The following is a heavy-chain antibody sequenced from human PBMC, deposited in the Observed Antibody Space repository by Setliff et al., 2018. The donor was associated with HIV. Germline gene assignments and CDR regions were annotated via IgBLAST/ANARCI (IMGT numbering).Heavy chain of an antibody. D-gene: IGHD2-2*01. CDR2: ISSYNGNT. V-gene: IGHV1-18*01. J-gene: IGHJ6*03. Sequence: ASVKVSCKASGYNFSSNGISWVRQAPGQGLEWMGWISSYNGNTKYAQKVQDRVTMTKDTSTSTAYMELRSLRSDDTAVYYCARGLTAANYQNYYYMDVWGKGTTVTVSS. CDR3: ARGLTAANYQNYYYMDV. CDR1: GYNFSSNG.